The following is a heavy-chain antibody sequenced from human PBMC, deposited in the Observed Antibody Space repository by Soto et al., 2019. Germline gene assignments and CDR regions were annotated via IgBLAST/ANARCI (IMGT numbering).Heavy chain of an antibody. J-gene: IGHJ6*02. CDR2: IYYSGST. CDR3: ARTGSGSGYRFFYYYGMDV. CDR1: GGSISSSSYY. V-gene: IGHV4-39*01. D-gene: IGHD3-3*01. Sequence: SETLSLTFTVSGGSISSSSYYWGWIRQPPGKGLEWIGSIYYSGSTYYNPSLKSRVTISVDTSKNQFSLKLSSVTAADTAVYYCARTGSGSGYRFFYYYGMDVWGQGTTVTVSS.